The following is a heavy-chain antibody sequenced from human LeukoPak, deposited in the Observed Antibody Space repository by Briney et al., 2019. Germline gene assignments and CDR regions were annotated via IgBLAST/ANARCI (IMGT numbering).Heavy chain of an antibody. CDR3: ARGKLNYYGSGSYYNAWEPFDY. Sequence: PSETLSLTCTVSGGSISSYYWSWIRQPPGKGLEWIGYIYYSGSTNYNPSLKSRVTISVDTSKNQFSLKLSSVTAADTAVYYCARGKLNYYGSGSYYNAWEPFDYWGQGTLVTVSS. J-gene: IGHJ4*02. CDR1: GGSISSYY. D-gene: IGHD3-10*01. CDR2: IYYSGST. V-gene: IGHV4-59*01.